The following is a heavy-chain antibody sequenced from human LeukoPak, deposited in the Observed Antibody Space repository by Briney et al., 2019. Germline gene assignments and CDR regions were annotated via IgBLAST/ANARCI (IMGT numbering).Heavy chain of an antibody. J-gene: IGHJ5*02. CDR1: GFTFSSYA. CDR2: ISGSGGST. CDR3: AKDTRRGYRSSWYWFDP. D-gene: IGHD6-13*01. Sequence: GGSLRLSCAASGFTFSSYAMSWVRQAPGKGLEWVSAISGSGGSTYYADSVKGRFTISRDNSKNTLYLQMNSLRAEDTAVYYCAKDTRRGYRSSWYWFDPWGQGTLVTVSS. V-gene: IGHV3-23*01.